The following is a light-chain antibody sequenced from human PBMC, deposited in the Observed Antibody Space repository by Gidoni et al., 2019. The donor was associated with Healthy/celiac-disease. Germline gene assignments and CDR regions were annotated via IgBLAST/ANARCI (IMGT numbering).Light chain of an antibody. CDR1: QSVLYSANNKHY. Sequence: DIVIAQTPDSLAGSLGAREPTNCKSSQSVLYSANNKHYLAWYQQKPGQPPKLLIYGASTRASGVPDRFSGSGSGTDFTLTLSSLQPEDVAVYYCQQYYSSPLTFGGGTKVEIK. V-gene: IGKV4-1*01. CDR2: GAS. J-gene: IGKJ4*01. CDR3: QQYYSSPLT.